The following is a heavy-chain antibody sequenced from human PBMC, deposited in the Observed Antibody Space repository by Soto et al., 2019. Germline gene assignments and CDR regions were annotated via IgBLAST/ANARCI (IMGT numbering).Heavy chain of an antibody. CDR1: GFTFSSYG. CDR2: ISYDGSNK. V-gene: IGHV3-30*18. CDR3: AKDLLASGPPEYCGGDCYSYFDY. D-gene: IGHD2-21*02. J-gene: IGHJ4*02. Sequence: GGSLRLSCAASGFTFSSYGMHWVRQAPGKGLEWVAVISYDGSNKYYADSVKGRFTISRDNSKNTLYLQMNSLRAEDTAVYYCAKDLLASGPPEYCGGDCYSYFDYWGQGTLVTVSS.